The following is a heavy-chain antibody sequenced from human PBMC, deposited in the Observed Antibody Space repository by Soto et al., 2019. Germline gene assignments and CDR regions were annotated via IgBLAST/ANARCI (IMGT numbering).Heavy chain of an antibody. J-gene: IGHJ6*03. CDR2: ISSNGVGT. Sequence: GGSLRLSCAASGFTLRGYAMDWVRQAPGKGLEYVSGISSNGVGTYYANSVQGRFTISRDNSKNTVYPQMGSLRPEDMAVYYCARRARPDFYYMDVWGKGTTVTVSS. CDR1: GFTLRGYA. D-gene: IGHD6-6*01. CDR3: ARRARPDFYYMDV. V-gene: IGHV3-64*01.